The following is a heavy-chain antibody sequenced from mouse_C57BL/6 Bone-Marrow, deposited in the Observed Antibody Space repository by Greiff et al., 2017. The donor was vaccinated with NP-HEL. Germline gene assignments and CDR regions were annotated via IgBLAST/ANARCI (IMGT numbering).Heavy chain of an antibody. Sequence: QVQLQQPGAELVMPGASVKLSCKASGYTFTSYWMHWVKQRPGQGLEWIGEIDPSDSYTNYNQKFKGKSTLTVDKSSSTAYMQLSSLTSEDSAVYYCARNGRLTSYFDYWGEGTTLTVSS. J-gene: IGHJ2*01. V-gene: IGHV1-69*01. CDR3: ARNGRLTSYFDY. CDR2: IDPSDSYT. D-gene: IGHD2-2*01. CDR1: GYTFTSYW.